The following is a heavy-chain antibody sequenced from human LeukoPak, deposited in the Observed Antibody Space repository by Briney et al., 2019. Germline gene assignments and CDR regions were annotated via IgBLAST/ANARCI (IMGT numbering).Heavy chain of an antibody. CDR2: LWFDGSNK. CDR1: GFTFSSYG. CDR3: ARDYCGGDCYSSDY. D-gene: IGHD2-21*02. V-gene: IGHV3-33*01. Sequence: GRSLRLSCAASGFTFSSYGMHWVRPAPGKGLEWVAVLWFDGSNKYYADSVKGRFTISRDNSKNTLYLQMNSLRAEDRAVYYCARDYCGGDCYSSDYWGQGTLVTVSS. J-gene: IGHJ4*02.